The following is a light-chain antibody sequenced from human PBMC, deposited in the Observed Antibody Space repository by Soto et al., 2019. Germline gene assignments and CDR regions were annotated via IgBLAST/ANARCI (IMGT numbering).Light chain of an antibody. CDR3: QQRATWPWT. CDR2: DTS. Sequence: IVLTQSPATLSFSPGEEATLSCRASQSIAIYLAWYQQKSGQSPRLLIYDTSNRAPGIPDRFSGSASGTDFPLTISSLEPEDFAVHECQQRATWPWTFGQGTTVEI. J-gene: IGKJ1*01. CDR1: QSIAIY. V-gene: IGKV3-11*01.